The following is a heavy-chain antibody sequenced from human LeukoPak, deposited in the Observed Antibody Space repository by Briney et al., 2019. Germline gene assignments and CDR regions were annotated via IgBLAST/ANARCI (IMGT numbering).Heavy chain of an antibody. D-gene: IGHD5-12*01. J-gene: IGHJ3*02. CDR3: ARVGIEGQHAFDI. CDR2: INPNSGGT. Sequence: ASVKVSCKASGYTFTGYYLHWVRQAPGQGLEWMGWINPNSGGTYYAQKFQGRVTMTRDTSISTAYMELSGLRSDDTAIYYCARVGIEGQHAFDIWGQGTMVTVS. CDR1: GYTFTGYY. V-gene: IGHV1-2*02.